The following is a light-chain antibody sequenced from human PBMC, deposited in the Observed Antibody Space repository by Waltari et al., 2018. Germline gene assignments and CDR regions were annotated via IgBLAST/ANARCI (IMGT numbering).Light chain of an antibody. CDR3: SSYTSSSTPVE. CDR1: SSGVGGSSS. J-gene: IGLJ2*01. CDR2: DVY. Sequence: QSALTQPASVSGSPGQSITISCTGASSGVGGSSSVPWYQQHPGKAPKLMIYDVYNRPSGVSNRFSGSKSGNTASLTISGLQAEDEANYYCSSYTSSSTPVEFGGGTKLTVL. V-gene: IGLV2-14*03.